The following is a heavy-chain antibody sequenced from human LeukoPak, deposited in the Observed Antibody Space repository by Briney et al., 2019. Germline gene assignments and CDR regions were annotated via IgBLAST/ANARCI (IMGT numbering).Heavy chain of an antibody. V-gene: IGHV3-53*01. CDR2: IYSDNT. CDR1: GFTVSSNS. CDR3: ARVVPPTDYGSGSYFWDPYYFDY. J-gene: IGHJ4*02. Sequence: GGSLRLSCTVSGFTVSSNSMSWVRQAPGKGLEWVSLIYSDNTHYSDSVKGRFTISRDNSKNTLYLQMNSLRAEDTAVYYCARVVPPTDYGSGSYFWDPYYFDYWGQGTLVTVSS. D-gene: IGHD3-10*01.